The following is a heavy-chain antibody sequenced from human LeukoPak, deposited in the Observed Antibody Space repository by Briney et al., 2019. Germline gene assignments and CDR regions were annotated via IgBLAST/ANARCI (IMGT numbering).Heavy chain of an antibody. J-gene: IGHJ4*02. D-gene: IGHD1-26*01. CDR3: AKDSGSYYHPFFDY. Sequence: GGSLRLXCAASGFTFDDYAMHWVRQAPGKGLEWVSLISGDGGSTYYADSVKGRFTISRDNSKNSLYLQMNSLRTEDTALYYCAKDSGSYYHPFFDYWGQGTLVTVSS. CDR1: GFTFDDYA. CDR2: ISGDGGST. V-gene: IGHV3-43*02.